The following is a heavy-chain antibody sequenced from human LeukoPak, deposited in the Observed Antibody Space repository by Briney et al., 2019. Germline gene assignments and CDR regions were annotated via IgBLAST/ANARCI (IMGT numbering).Heavy chain of an antibody. V-gene: IGHV3-23*05. CDR1: GFTFSSYA. CDR2: ICSNDNNT. J-gene: IGHJ4*02. D-gene: IGHD5-12*01. CDR3: AKDRADVVPTMVLDY. Sequence: GGSLRLSCAASGFTFSSYAMNWVRQAPGKGLEWVSAICSNDNNTYYANSVKGRFTISRDNSKNTLSLQLNSLRAEDTAVYYCAKDRADVVPTMVLDYWGQGILVTVSS.